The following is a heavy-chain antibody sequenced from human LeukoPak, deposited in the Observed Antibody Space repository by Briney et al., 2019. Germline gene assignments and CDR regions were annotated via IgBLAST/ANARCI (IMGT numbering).Heavy chain of an antibody. D-gene: IGHD5-18*01. CDR3: AKNAHYQGYSYGGIDY. CDR2: VSYDGSDK. V-gene: IGHV3-30*18. CDR1: GFTFSSYG. Sequence: GGSLRLSCAASGFTFSSYGMHWVRQAPGKGLEWVAVVSYDGSDKYSADSVKGRFTISRDNSKNTLYLQMNSLRAEDTAVYYCAKNAHYQGYSYGGIDYWGQGTLVTVSS. J-gene: IGHJ4*02.